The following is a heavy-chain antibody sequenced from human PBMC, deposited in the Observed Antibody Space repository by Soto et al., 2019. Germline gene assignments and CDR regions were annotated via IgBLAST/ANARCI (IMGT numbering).Heavy chain of an antibody. J-gene: IGHJ4*02. D-gene: IGHD2-2*02. Sequence: GGSLRLSCAASGFTVSSNYMSWVRQAPGKGLEWVSVIYSGGSTYYADSVKGRFTISRHNSKNTLYLQMNSLRAEDTAVYYCARASRVVVVPAAILSWGQGTLVTVSS. CDR1: GFTVSSNY. CDR3: ARASRVVVVPAAILS. CDR2: IYSGGST. V-gene: IGHV3-53*04.